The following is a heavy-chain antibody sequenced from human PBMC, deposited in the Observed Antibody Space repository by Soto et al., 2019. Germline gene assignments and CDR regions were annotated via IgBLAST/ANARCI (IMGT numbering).Heavy chain of an antibody. CDR3: AHKGPEDWPLDY. CDR1: GFSLSTSGVG. J-gene: IGHJ4*02. V-gene: IGHV2-5*02. CDR2: IYCDDSK. D-gene: IGHD3-9*01. Sequence: QITLKESGPTLVRPTQTLTLTCAFSGFSLSTSGVGVGWIRQPPGKALEWLAVIYCDDSKHYSPSLRSRLTITKDTSKNQVVLTMPHMDPMDTGTYYCAHKGPEDWPLDYWSQGTLVTVSS.